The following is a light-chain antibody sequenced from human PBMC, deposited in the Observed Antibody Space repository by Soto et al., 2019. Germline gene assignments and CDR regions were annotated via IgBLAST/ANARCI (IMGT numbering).Light chain of an antibody. CDR2: GAS. CDR1: QSVGSK. J-gene: IGKJ1*01. Sequence: EIVLTQSPGTLSLSPGERATLSCRASQSVGSKLAWYRQAPGQAPRLLIYGASTRASDTPARFSGSGAGTDCNLTITILGTVDFAVDYCQQYGSSFATVGQGTHVE. CDR3: QQYGSSFAT. V-gene: IGKV3-20*01.